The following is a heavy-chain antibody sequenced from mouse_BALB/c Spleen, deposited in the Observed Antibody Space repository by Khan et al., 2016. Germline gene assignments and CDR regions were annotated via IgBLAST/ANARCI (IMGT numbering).Heavy chain of an antibody. CDR1: GYSITSDYA. V-gene: IGHV3-2*02. CDR3: ARLYGNYWYFDV. D-gene: IGHD2-10*02. Sequence: VQLKESGPGLVKPSQSLSLTCTVTGYSITSDYAWNWIRQFPGNKLEWMGYISYSGSTSYNPSLKSRISITRDISKNQFFLQLNSVTTEDTATYYCARLYGNYWYFDVWGAGTTVTVSS. CDR2: ISYSGST. J-gene: IGHJ1*01.